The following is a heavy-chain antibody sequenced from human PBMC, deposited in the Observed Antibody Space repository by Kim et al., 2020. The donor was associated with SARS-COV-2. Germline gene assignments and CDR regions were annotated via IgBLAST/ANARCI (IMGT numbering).Heavy chain of an antibody. CDR1: GYTFTGYY. J-gene: IGHJ3*02. CDR3: ARVEGWGRSRYAFDI. Sequence: ASVKVSCKASGYTFTGYYMHWVRQAPGQGLEWMGRINPNSGGTNYAQKFQGRVTMTRDTSISTAYMELSRLRSDDTAVYYCARVEGWGRSRYAFDIWGQGTMVTVSS. CDR2: INPNSGGT. V-gene: IGHV1-2*06. D-gene: IGHD3-16*01.